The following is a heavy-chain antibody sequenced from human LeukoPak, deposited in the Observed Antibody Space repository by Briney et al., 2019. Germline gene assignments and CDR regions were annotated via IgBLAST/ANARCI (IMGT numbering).Heavy chain of an antibody. CDR1: GGTFSSYA. J-gene: IGHJ4*02. CDR2: IIPILGIA. D-gene: IGHD2-15*01. Sequence: SVKVSCKASGGTFSSYAISWVRQAPRQGLEWMGRIIPILGIANYAQEFQGRVTITADKSTSTAYMELSSLRSEDTAVYYCARDGRYCSGGSCSNIDYWGQGTLVTVSS. V-gene: IGHV1-69*04. CDR3: ARDGRYCSGGSCSNIDY.